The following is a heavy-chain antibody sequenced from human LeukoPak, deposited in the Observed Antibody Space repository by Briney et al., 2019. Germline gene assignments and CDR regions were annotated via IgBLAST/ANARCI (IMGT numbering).Heavy chain of an antibody. CDR1: GFTFSSYE. J-gene: IGHJ4*02. D-gene: IGHD3-22*01. Sequence: PGGSLRLSCAASGFTFSSYEMNWVRQAPGKGLEWVSYISSSGSTIYYADSVKGRFTISRDNAKNSLYLQMNSLRAEDTAVYYCARDYDSSGYYYHDYWGQGTLVTVSS. CDR2: ISSSGSTI. CDR3: ARDYDSSGYYYHDY. V-gene: IGHV3-48*03.